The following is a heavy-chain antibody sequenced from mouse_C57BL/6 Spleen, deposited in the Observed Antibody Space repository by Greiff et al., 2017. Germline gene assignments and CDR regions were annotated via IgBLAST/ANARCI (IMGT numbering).Heavy chain of an antibody. V-gene: IGHV5-17*01. CDR3: ERGTLCAY. CDR1: GFTFSDYG. Sequence: EVKLVESGGGLVKPGGSLKLSCAASGFTFSDYGMHWVRQAPEKGLEWVAYISSGSSTIYYADTVKGRFTISRDNAKNTLCLQMTSLRSEDTAMYYCERGTLCAYWGQGTLVTVSA. J-gene: IGHJ3*01. CDR2: ISSGSSTI.